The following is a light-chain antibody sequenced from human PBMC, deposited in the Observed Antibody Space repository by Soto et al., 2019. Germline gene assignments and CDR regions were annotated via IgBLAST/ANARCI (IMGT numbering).Light chain of an antibody. V-gene: IGKV3-20*01. CDR2: GAS. J-gene: IGKJ1*01. CDR1: QSVSSNY. Sequence: EVMLTQSPGTLSLSPGERATLSCRASQSVSSNYLAWYKQKSGQAPRLLIYGASNRPTGIPDRFSGSGSGTHFTLTIRRLEPEDFAVYYCQQYDTSPRTFGQGTKVEFK. CDR3: QQYDTSPRT.